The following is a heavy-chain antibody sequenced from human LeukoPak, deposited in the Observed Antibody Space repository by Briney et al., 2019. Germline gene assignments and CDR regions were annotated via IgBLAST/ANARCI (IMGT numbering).Heavy chain of an antibody. V-gene: IGHV1-69*05. J-gene: IGHJ3*02. CDR2: IIAIFGTA. Sequence: SVKVSYKASGGTFSSYAISWVRQAPGQGLEWMGGIIAIFGTANYAQKFQGRVTITTDESTSTAYMELSSLRSEDTAVYYCARDSYDSSGYFSQDAFDIWGQGTMVTVSS. D-gene: IGHD3-22*01. CDR1: GGTFSSYA. CDR3: ARDSYDSSGYFSQDAFDI.